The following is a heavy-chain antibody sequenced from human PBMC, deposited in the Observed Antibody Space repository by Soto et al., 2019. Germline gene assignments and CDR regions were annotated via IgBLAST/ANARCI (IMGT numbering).Heavy chain of an antibody. V-gene: IGHV3-23*01. D-gene: IGHD6-19*01. CDR1: GFTFTTFA. Sequence: EVQLLESGGGLVQPGGSLRLSCAASGFTFTTFAMTWVRQAPGKGLEWVSGITGSGGLTYYGDSVKGRFTISRDNSKNKLYLHMNTLRAEDTAVYYWAKGEVTVADTIFDFWGQGTLVTVSS. J-gene: IGHJ4*02. CDR3: AKGEVTVADTIFDF. CDR2: ITGSGGLT.